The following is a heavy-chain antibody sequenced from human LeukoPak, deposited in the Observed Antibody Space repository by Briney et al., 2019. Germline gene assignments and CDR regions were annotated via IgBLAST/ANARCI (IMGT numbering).Heavy chain of an antibody. CDR1: GFTFSSYG. V-gene: IGHV3-23*01. Sequence: GGSLRLSCAASGFTFSSYGMHWVRQAPGKGMEWVSAISGSGGSTYYADSVKGRFTISRDNSKNTLYLQMNSLRAEDTAVYYCAKDGYSSSYDYWGQGTLVTVSS. D-gene: IGHD6-13*01. J-gene: IGHJ4*02. CDR3: AKDGYSSSYDY. CDR2: ISGSGGST.